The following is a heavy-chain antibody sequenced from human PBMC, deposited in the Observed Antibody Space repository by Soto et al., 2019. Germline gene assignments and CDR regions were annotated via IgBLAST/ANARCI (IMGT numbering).Heavy chain of an antibody. V-gene: IGHV3-11*01. Sequence: GGSLRLSCAASGFTFSDYYMSWIRQAPGKGLEWVSYISSSGSTIYYADSVKGRFTISRDNAKNSLYLQMNSLRAEDTAVYYCAREKRGQQWLVRTAAFDIWGQGTMVTVSS. CDR2: ISSSGSTI. CDR3: AREKRGQQWLVRTAAFDI. D-gene: IGHD6-19*01. J-gene: IGHJ3*02. CDR1: GFTFSDYY.